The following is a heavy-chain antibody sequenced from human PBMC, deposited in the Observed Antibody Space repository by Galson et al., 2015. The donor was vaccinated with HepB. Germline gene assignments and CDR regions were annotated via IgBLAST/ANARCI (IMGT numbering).Heavy chain of an antibody. CDR1: GFTFRGSS. D-gene: IGHD2-15*01. J-gene: IGHJ4*02. CDR3: ARGPGIDFGY. CDR2: ISSSTNYI. Sequence: SLRLSCAASGFTFRGSSLNWVRQAPGEGLEWVSAISSSTNYIYYADSVLGRCTLSRDNAKNSLYLQMNSLRAEDTAVYYCARGPGIDFGYWGQGTLVTVSA. V-gene: IGHV3-21*01.